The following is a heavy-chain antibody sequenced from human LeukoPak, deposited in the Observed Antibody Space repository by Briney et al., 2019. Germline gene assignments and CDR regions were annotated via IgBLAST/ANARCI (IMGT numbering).Heavy chain of an antibody. J-gene: IGHJ4*02. CDR1: GGSISSYY. CDR2: IYTSGST. D-gene: IGHD6-6*01. V-gene: IGHV4-4*07. Sequence: PSETLSLTCTVSGGSISSYYWSWIRQPAGKGLEWIGRIYTSGSTNYNPSPKSRVTMSVDTSKNQFSLKLRSVTAADTAVYYCARDSSSSSLPWYFDYWGQGTLVTVSS. CDR3: ARDSSSSSLPWYFDY.